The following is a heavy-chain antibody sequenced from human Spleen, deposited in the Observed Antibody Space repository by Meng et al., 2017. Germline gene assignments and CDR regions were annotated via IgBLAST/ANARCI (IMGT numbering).Heavy chain of an antibody. CDR1: GGSFSGYY. CDR2: INHSGST. J-gene: IGHJ4*02. D-gene: IGHD1-26*01. V-gene: IGHV4-34*01. CDR3: ARGPAVGDFDY. Sequence: QVQLQQWGAGLLKPSETLSLTCAVYGGSFSGYYWNWIRQPPGKGLEWIGEINHSGSTNYNPSLKSRVTISVDMSKNQFSLMLSSVTAADTAVYYCARGPAVGDFDYWGQGTLVTVSS.